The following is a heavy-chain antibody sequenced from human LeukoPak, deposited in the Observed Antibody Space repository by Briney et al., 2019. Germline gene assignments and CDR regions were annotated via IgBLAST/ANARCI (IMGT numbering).Heavy chain of an antibody. CDR1: GGTFSSYA. CDR3: ASLGARCSSTRCYTGSGDY. D-gene: IGHD2-2*02. CDR2: IIPILGIA. Sequence: GASVKVSCKASGGTFSSYAISWVRQAPGQVLEWMGRIIPILGIANYAQKFQGRVTITADKSTSTAYMELSSLRSEDTAVYYCASLGARCSSTRCYTGSGDYWGQGTLVTVSS. V-gene: IGHV1-69*04. J-gene: IGHJ4*02.